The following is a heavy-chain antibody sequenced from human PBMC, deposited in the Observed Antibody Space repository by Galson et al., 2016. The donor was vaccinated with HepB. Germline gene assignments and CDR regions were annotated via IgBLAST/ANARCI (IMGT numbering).Heavy chain of an antibody. Sequence: SLRLSCAASGFTFSGHTIHWLRQPPGKGLEWVAVMSYDGSDIYYADSVKGRFTISRDNSKNTLFMQMDSLRPEDTAVYYCATDATWGAAHYYFDFWGQGTLVTVSS. CDR2: MSYDGSDI. CDR3: ATDATWGAAHYYFDF. V-gene: IGHV3-30-3*01. D-gene: IGHD2-15*01. J-gene: IGHJ4*02. CDR1: GFTFSGHT.